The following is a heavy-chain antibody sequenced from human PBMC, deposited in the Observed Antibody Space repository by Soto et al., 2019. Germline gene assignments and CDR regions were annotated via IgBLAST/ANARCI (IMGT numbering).Heavy chain of an antibody. D-gene: IGHD5-12*01. CDR1: GFTFSSYS. Sequence: GGSLRLSCAASGFTFSSYSMNWVRQAPGKGLEWVSYISSSSSTIYYADSVKGRFTISRDNAKNSLYLQMNSLRDEDTAVYYCARDLERLVAAPRYFDYWGQGTLVTVSS. J-gene: IGHJ4*02. CDR2: ISSSSSTI. V-gene: IGHV3-48*02. CDR3: ARDLERLVAAPRYFDY.